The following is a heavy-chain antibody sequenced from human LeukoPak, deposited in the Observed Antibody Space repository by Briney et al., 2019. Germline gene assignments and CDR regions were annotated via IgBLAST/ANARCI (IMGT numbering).Heavy chain of an antibody. CDR2: INHSGST. Sequence: SETLSLTCAVYGGSFSGYYWSWIRQPPGKGLEWIGEINHSGSTNYNPSLKSRVTISVDTSKNQFSLKLSSVTAADTAVYYCARSSSSSSEHAFDIWGQGTMVTVSS. CDR1: GGSFSGYY. V-gene: IGHV4-34*01. CDR3: ARSSSSSSEHAFDI. J-gene: IGHJ3*02. D-gene: IGHD6-13*01.